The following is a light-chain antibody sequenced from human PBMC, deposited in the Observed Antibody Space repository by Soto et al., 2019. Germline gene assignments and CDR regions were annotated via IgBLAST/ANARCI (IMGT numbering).Light chain of an antibody. CDR3: SSYTSSSTLGV. CDR2: EVS. J-gene: IGLJ2*01. V-gene: IGLV2-14*01. CDR1: SSDVGGYNY. Sequence: QSVLTQPASVSGSPGQSITISCTGTSSDVGGYNYVSWYQQHPGKAPKLMIYEVSNRPSGVSNSFSGSKSGNTASLTISGRQAEDEADYYCSSYTSSSTLGVFGGGTKLTVL.